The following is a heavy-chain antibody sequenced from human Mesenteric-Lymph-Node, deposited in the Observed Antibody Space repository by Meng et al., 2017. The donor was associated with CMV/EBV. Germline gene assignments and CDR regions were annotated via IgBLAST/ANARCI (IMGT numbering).Heavy chain of an antibody. J-gene: IGHJ4*02. CDR2: ISDDGTKK. V-gene: IGHV3-30*04. CDR3: ARDSSGSFWDY. CDR1: GFTFSTVS. D-gene: IGHD3-22*01. Sequence: SCTASGFTFSTVSIHWGRQAPGKVLGWGAVISDDGTKKYYADTVKGRFTISRDNSKNTVYLQMSSLRAEDTAVYYCARDSSGSFWDYWGQGTLVTVSS.